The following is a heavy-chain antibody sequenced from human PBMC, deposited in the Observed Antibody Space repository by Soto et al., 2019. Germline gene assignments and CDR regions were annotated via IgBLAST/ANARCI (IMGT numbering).Heavy chain of an antibody. CDR3: AGHNRYQLLKNWCEP. V-gene: IGHV1-69*01. CDR1: GGTFSSYA. CDR2: ILPIFGTA. D-gene: IGHD2-2*01. Sequence: QVHLVQSGAEVQKHGSSVKVSCKASGGTFSSYAISWVRQAPGQGLEWMGGILPIFGTANYAQKFQGRVTLTADESTGTAYMDLTIVRSEATAVYDGAGHNRYQLLKNWCEPWGQGTLVTVSS. J-gene: IGHJ5*02.